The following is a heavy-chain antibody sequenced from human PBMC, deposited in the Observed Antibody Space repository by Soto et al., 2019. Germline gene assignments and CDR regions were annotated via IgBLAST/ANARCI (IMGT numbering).Heavy chain of an antibody. J-gene: IGHJ4*02. CDR3: AKDRGYLAFDY. CDR1: GFTFSSYS. D-gene: IGHD3-22*01. CDR2: ISYDGSNK. Sequence: PGGSLRLSCASSGFTFSSYSMNLVRQAPGKGLEWVAVISYDGSNKYYADSVKGRFTISRDNSKNTLYLQMNSLRAEDTAVYYCAKDRGYLAFDYWGQGTLVTVSS. V-gene: IGHV3-30*18.